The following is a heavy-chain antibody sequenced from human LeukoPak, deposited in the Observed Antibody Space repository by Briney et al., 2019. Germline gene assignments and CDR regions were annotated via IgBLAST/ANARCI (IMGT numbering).Heavy chain of an antibody. CDR3: ASGCRSGKVDC. J-gene: IGHJ4*02. D-gene: IGHD5-18*01. CDR2: IYSGGRI. CDR1: RLTVSSNH. Sequence: PGGSLRLSCGASRLTVSSNHMNGLRQAPGKGLEWVSLIYSGGRIFYADSVKGRFIISTDNSKNTLYLQMNSLRAEDTAVYYCASGCRSGKVDCWGQGTLVTVSS. V-gene: IGHV3-66*01.